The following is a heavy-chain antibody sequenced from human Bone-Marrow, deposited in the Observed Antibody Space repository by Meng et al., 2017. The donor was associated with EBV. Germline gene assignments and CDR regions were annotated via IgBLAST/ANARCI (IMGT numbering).Heavy chain of an antibody. CDR3: ASESGRGYTPDY. J-gene: IGHJ4*02. CDR2: LIPMSGAP. Sequence: QGQLVQAGAEVEKPGSSVKVSSKTTGGTFSSDAVSWVRQAPGQGLEWLGGLIPMSGAPNYAQKFQGRVTITADESTSTHYMDLSSLSSEDTAVYYCASESGRGYTPDYWGQGTLVTVSS. D-gene: IGHD3-10*01. V-gene: IGHV1-69*01. CDR1: GGTFSSDA.